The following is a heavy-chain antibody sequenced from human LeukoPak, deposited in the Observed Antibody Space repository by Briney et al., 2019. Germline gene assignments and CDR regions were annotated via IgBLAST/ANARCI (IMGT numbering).Heavy chain of an antibody. V-gene: IGHV4-4*07. D-gene: IGHD1-26*01. CDR2: IYTSGST. CDR1: GGSISSYY. Sequence: SETLSLTCTVSGGSISSYYWSWIRQPAGKGLEWIGRIYTSGSTNYNPSLKSRVTMSVDTSKNQFSLKLSSVTAADTAVYYCAREGVGALYYYYYMDVWGKGTTVTVYS. CDR3: AREGVGALYYYYYMDV. J-gene: IGHJ6*03.